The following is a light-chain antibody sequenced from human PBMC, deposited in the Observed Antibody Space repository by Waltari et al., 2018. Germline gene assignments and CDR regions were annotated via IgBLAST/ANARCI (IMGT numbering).Light chain of an antibody. CDR1: QDIINY. V-gene: IGKV1-33*01. CDR3: QQYDDLPPLS. J-gene: IGKJ4*01. CDR2: DAS. Sequence: DIQMTQSPSSLSASVGDRVTITCQASQDIINYLNWYQQKPGKAPKLLIYDASNLETGVPSRFSGSGSVTDFTFTISSLQPEDIATYYCQQYDDLPPLSFGGGTKVEIK.